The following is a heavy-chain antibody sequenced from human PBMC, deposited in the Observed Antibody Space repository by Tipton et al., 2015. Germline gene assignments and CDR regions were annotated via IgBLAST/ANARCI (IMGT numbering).Heavy chain of an antibody. CDR3: ARGQAYYYGSGSSYLAY. Sequence: SLRLSCAASGFTFSTYSMNWVRQAPGKGLEGVSYISSSSSPIYYADSVKGRFTISRDNAKNSLYLQINSLRDEDTAVYYCARGQAYYYGSGSSYLAYWGQGTLVTVSS. V-gene: IGHV3-48*02. CDR1: GFTFSTYS. CDR2: ISSSSSPI. J-gene: IGHJ4*02. D-gene: IGHD3-10*01.